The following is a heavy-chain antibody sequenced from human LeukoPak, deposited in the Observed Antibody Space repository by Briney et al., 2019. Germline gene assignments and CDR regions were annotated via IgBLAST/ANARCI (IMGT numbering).Heavy chain of an antibody. CDR2: INHSGST. CDR1: GGSFSGYY. J-gene: IGHJ3*02. D-gene: IGHD6-13*01. V-gene: IGHV4-34*01. CDR3: ARILGYSRYAFDI. Sequence: PSETLSLTCAVYGGSFSGYYWSWIRQPPGKGLEWIGEINHSGSTNYNPSLKSRVTISVDTSKNQFSLKLSSVTAADTAVYYCARILGYSRYAFDIWGQGTMVTVSS.